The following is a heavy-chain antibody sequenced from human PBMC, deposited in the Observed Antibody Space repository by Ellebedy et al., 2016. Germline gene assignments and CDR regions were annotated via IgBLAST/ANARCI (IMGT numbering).Heavy chain of an antibody. CDR1: GFTFSSYA. V-gene: IGHV3-23*01. J-gene: IGHJ4*02. D-gene: IGHD1-26*01. Sequence: ESLKISXAASGFTFSSYAMSWVRQAPGKGLEWVSAISGSGGSTYYADSVKGRFTISRDNSKNTLYLQMNSLRAEDTAVYYCAREGPPYSGSHDYWGQGTLVTVSS. CDR2: ISGSGGST. CDR3: AREGPPYSGSHDY.